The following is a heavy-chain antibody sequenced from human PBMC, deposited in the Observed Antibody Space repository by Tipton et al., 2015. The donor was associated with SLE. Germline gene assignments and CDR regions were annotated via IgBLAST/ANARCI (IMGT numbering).Heavy chain of an antibody. V-gene: IGHV4-59*12. D-gene: IGHD3-10*01. Sequence: LRLSCTVSGGSISGYYWSWIRQPPGKGLEWIGYIYYSGSTNYNPSLKSRVTISVDTSKNQFSLKLSSVTAADTAVYYCARDVISGVRGVLNWFDPWGQGTLVTVSS. CDR2: IYYSGST. J-gene: IGHJ5*02. CDR3: ARDVISGVRGVLNWFDP. CDR1: GGSISGYY.